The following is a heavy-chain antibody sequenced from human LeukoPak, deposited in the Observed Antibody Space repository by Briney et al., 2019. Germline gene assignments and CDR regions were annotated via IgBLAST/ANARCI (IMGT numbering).Heavy chain of an antibody. J-gene: IGHJ4*02. V-gene: IGHV5-10-1*01. CDR1: GYIFTNYW. CDR3: AKDRDKLGYAVGSGSLDY. CDR2: IDPSDSET. Sequence: GESLKISCQGSGYIFTNYWISWVRQMPGKGLEWMGTIDPSDSETNYSPSLQGHVTISADKSISTAYLQWSSLRAEDTAVYYCAKDRDKLGYAVGSGSLDYWGQGTLVTVSS. D-gene: IGHD3-10*01.